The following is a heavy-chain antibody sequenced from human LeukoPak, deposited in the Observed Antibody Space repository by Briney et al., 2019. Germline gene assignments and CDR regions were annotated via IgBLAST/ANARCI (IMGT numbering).Heavy chain of an antibody. CDR2: IYPGYSDA. CDR1: GYTFTSHW. D-gene: IGHD1-26*01. CDR3: ARRRDLYSGSYYPFDY. V-gene: IGHV5-51*01. Sequence: GESLKISCQCSGYTFTSHWIGWVRPMPGKGLKWMGIIYPGYSDARYSPSFQGQVTISADKSISTAYLQWSSLKASDTAMYYCARRRDLYSGSYYPFDYWGQGTLVTVSS. J-gene: IGHJ4*02.